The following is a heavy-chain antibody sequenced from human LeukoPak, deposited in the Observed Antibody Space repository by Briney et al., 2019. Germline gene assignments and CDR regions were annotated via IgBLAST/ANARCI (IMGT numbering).Heavy chain of an antibody. CDR1: GDSVSSNSAA. V-gene: IGHV6-1*01. CDR2: TYYRSKWYN. D-gene: IGHD2-21*02. Sequence: SQTLSLTCAISGDSVSSNSAAWNWIRQSPSRGLEWLGRTYYRSKWYNDYAVSVKSRITIKPDTSKNQFSLQLNSVTPEDTAVYYCARDLASCAGDCRSDGFDSWGQGLLVTVSS. J-gene: IGHJ4*02. CDR3: ARDLASCAGDCRSDGFDS.